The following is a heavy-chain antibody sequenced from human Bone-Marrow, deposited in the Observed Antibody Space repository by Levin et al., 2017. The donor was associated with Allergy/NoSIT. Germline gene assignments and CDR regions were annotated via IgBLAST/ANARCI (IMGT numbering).Heavy chain of an antibody. Sequence: GESLKISCAASGFTFSSYAMSWVRQAPGKGLEWVSAISGSGGSTYYADSVKGRFTISRDNSKNTLYLQMNSLRAEDTAVYYCAKDLGIMGNADYWGQGTLVTVSS. CDR1: GFTFSSYA. CDR3: AKDLGIMGNADY. CDR2: ISGSGGST. D-gene: IGHD2-8*01. V-gene: IGHV3-23*01. J-gene: IGHJ4*02.